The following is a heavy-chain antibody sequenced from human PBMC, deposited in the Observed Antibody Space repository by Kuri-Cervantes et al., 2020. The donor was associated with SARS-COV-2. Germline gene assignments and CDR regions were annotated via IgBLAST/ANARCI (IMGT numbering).Heavy chain of an antibody. V-gene: IGHV4-31*02. D-gene: IGHD2-2*02. CDR2: IYYSGST. Sequence: QTLSLTCAVSGGSISSGGYSWSWIRQPPGKGLEWIGYIYYSGSTYYNPSIKSRVTISVDTSKNQFSLKLSSVTAADTAVYYCARGAPDYCSSTSCYMDLGWYFDLWGRGTLVTVSS. CDR1: GGSISSGGYS. CDR3: ARGAPDYCSSTSCYMDLGWYFDL. J-gene: IGHJ2*01.